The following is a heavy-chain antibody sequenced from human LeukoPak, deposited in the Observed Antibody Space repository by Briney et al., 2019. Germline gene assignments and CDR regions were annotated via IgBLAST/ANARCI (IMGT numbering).Heavy chain of an antibody. CDR3: ARRYCSSTSSCFLDY. V-gene: IGHV4-59*08. D-gene: IGHD2-2*01. J-gene: IGHJ4*02. CDR1: GGSISSYY. CDR2: INYSGST. Sequence: PSETLSLTCTVSGGSISSYYWSWIRQPPGKGLEWIGYINYSGSTNYNPSLKSRVTISVDTSKNQFSLKLSSVTAADTAVYYCARRYCSSTSSCFLDYWGQGTLVTVSS.